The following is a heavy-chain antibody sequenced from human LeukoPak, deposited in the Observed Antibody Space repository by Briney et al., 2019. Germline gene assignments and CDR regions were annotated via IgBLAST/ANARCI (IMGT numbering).Heavy chain of an antibody. CDR3: ARVFGSGYDFRGAFDI. Sequence: SETLSLTCTVSGGSISTYYWTWIRQPPGKGLEWIGYIYYTGSTNYNPSLKSRVTISVDTSKIQFSLKLSSVTAADTAVYYCARVFGSGYDFRGAFDIWGQGTMVTVSS. CDR1: GGSISTYY. V-gene: IGHV4-59*01. CDR2: IYYTGST. J-gene: IGHJ3*02. D-gene: IGHD5-12*01.